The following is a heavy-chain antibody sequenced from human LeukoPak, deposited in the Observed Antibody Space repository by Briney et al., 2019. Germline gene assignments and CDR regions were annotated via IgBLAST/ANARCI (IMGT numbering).Heavy chain of an antibody. V-gene: IGHV4-59*08. Sequence: SAPLSLTCTVSGGSIFGYYWSWIRQPPGKGLEWIASIYYSGSTNYNPSLKSRVTVSLDTSKNQFSLKLSSVTAADTAVYYCARHRGSNLNRSFDFWGQGTLVTVYS. CDR2: IYYSGST. J-gene: IGHJ4*02. CDR1: GGSIFGYY. D-gene: IGHD1-14*01. CDR3: ARHRGSNLNRSFDF.